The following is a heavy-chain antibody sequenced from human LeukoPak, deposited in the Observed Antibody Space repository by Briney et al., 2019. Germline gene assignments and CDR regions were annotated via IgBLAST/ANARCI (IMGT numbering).Heavy chain of an antibody. J-gene: IGHJ3*02. Sequence: GGSLRLSCAASGFTFSKYWLHWLRQAPGKGLVWVSRINPDDKSASYADSVKGRFTIARDDARKTLCLQMNSLRAEDTAVYYCLTIVETTFDAFDIWGQGTMVTVS. V-gene: IGHV3-74*01. CDR1: GFTFSKYW. D-gene: IGHD2/OR15-2a*01. CDR3: LTIVETTFDAFDI. CDR2: INPDDKSA.